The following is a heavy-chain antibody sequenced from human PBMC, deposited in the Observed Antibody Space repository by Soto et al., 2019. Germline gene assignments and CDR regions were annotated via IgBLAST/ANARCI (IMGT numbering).Heavy chain of an antibody. J-gene: IGHJ5*02. CDR3: GRDISTPSMTTRTTGAWFDP. D-gene: IGHD1-1*01. CDR1: GGTFSSYT. V-gene: IGHV1-69*04. CDR2: IIPILGIA. Sequence: SVRVSCKASGGTFSSYTISWLRQAPGQGLEWMGRIIPILGIANYAQKFQGRVTITADKSTSTAYMELSSLRSEDTAVYYCGRDISTPSMTTRTTGAWFDPWGQGTLVTVSS.